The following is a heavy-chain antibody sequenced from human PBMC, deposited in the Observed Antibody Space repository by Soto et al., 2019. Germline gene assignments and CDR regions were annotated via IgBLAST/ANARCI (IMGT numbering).Heavy chain of an antibody. J-gene: IGHJ5*02. CDR3: ARDVAVAAPGDWFDP. CDR1: GGSISSYY. D-gene: IGHD6-19*01. Sequence: SETLSITCTVSGGSISSYYWSWIRQPPGKGLEWIGYIYYSGSTNYNPSLKSRVTISVDTSKNQFSLKLSSVTAADTAVYYCARDVAVAAPGDWFDPWGQGTLVTVSS. V-gene: IGHV4-59*01. CDR2: IYYSGST.